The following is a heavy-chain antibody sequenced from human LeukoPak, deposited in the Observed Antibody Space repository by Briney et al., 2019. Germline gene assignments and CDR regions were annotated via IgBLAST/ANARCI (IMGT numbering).Heavy chain of an antibody. CDR2: MSSSSSTI. CDR1: GFTFSSYS. D-gene: IGHD2-2*01. J-gene: IGHJ3*02. Sequence: GGSLRLSCAASGFTFSSYSMNWVRQAPGKGLEWVSYMSSSSSTIYYADSVKGRFTISRDNAKNSLYLQMNSLRAEDTAVYYCARVGTLSAAARDAFDIWGQGTLVTVSS. V-gene: IGHV3-48*01. CDR3: ARVGTLSAAARDAFDI.